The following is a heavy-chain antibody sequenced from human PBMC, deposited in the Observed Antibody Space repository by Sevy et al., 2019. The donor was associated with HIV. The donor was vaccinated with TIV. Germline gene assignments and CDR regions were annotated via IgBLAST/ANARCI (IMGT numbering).Heavy chain of an antibody. J-gene: IGHJ6*02. CDR3: ARVSIAARPGGYYYGMDV. V-gene: IGHV4-59*01. CDR2: IYYSGST. Sequence: SETLSLTCTVSGGSISSYYWSWIRQPPGKGLEWIGYIYYSGSTNYNPSLKSRVTISVDTSTNQFSLKLSSVTAADTAVYYCARVSIAARPGGYYYGMDVWGQGTTVTVSS. CDR1: GGSISSYY. D-gene: IGHD6-6*01.